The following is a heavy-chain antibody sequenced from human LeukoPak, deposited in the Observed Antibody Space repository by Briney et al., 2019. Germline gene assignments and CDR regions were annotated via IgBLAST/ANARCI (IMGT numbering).Heavy chain of an antibody. CDR1: GLTFSSYS. CDR2: LSSSSSYI. CDR3: ARESGSYLSV. D-gene: IGHD1-26*01. V-gene: IGHV3-21*01. Sequence: PGGSLRLSCAASGLTFSSYSMNWVRQAPGKGLEWVSSLSSSSSYIDYADSVKGRFTISRDNAKNSLYLQMNSLRAEDTAVYYCARESGSYLSVWGKGATVTVSS. J-gene: IGHJ6*04.